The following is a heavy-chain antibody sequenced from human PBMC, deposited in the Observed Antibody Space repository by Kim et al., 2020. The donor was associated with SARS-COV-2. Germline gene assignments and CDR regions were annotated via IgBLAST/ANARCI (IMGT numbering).Heavy chain of an antibody. CDR3: ARDTPGQKAYDI. Sequence: AYSGSVKSRLTIHADTSKNQFSLQLNSVSPEDTAVYYCARDTPGQKAYDIWGQGTMVTVSS. V-gene: IGHV6-1*01. J-gene: IGHJ3*02.